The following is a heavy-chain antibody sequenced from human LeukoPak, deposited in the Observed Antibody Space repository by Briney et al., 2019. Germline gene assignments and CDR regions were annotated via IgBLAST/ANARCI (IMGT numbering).Heavy chain of an antibody. CDR1: GFTFSSYS. J-gene: IGHJ4*02. CDR3: ARVVPGTGFFY. Sequence: PGGSLRLSCAASGFTFSSYSMNWVRQAPGKGLEWVSPISSSSSHIYYADSVKGRFTISRDNAKNSLYLQMNSLRGEDTALYYCARVVPGTGFFYWGQGTLVTVSS. V-gene: IGHV3-21*01. CDR2: ISSSSSHI. D-gene: IGHD2-8*02.